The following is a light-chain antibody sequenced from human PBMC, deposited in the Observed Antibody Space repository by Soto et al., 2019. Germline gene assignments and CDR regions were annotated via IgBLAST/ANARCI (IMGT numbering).Light chain of an antibody. CDR2: AAS. Sequence: IQLTQSPCSLSASXXDRVTITCGSSQSISRDLNWYQQKPGKAPNXXIYAASSLQSGVPSRFSGSGSGTDFTLTISSLQSEDFAVYYCQQSKYWPLTFGGGTKVDIK. CDR1: QSISRD. CDR3: QQSKYWPLT. V-gene: IGKV1-39*01. J-gene: IGKJ4*01.